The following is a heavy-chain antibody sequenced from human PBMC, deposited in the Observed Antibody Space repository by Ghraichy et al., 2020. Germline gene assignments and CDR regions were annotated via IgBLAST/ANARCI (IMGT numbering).Heavy chain of an antibody. CDR2: TSHGGNA. D-gene: IGHD6-19*01. J-gene: IGHJ4*02. CDR1: GDSITSNW. V-gene: IGHV4-4*02. CDR3: ARHIAVAGTRGFDF. Sequence: TLSLTCAVSGDSITSNWWSWVRQPPGKGLEWIGETSHGGNAYYNPSLKSRVTVSIDASMNHFSVQLTSVTAADTAVYYCARHIAVAGTRGFDFWGRGTLVTVSS.